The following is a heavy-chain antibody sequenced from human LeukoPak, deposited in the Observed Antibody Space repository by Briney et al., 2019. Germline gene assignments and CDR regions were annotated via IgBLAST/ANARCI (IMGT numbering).Heavy chain of an antibody. D-gene: IGHD6-13*01. CDR1: GFTVSISY. Sequence: GGSLRLSCAASGFTVSISYMSWVRQAPGKGLEWVSVIYSGGSTYYADSVKGRFTTSRDNSKNTLYLQMNNLRAEDTAVYYCASHPEGGSSPLLRSYHPWGQGTLVTVSS. J-gene: IGHJ5*02. V-gene: IGHV3-66*02. CDR3: ASHPEGGSSPLLRSYHP. CDR2: IYSGGST.